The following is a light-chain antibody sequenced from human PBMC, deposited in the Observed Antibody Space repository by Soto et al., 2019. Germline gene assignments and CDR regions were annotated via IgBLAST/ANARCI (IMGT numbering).Light chain of an antibody. J-gene: IGKJ4*01. CDR1: QSLSSSY. Sequence: EIVLRQSPGTLSWSPGESATLSCRASQSLSSSYLAWYQQTPGQATRLLIYGASRRATGIPDRFSGSGSGTDFTLTISRLEPEDFAVYHCQQYGTSPELTFGGGTKVEIE. CDR2: GAS. CDR3: QQYGTSPELT. V-gene: IGKV3-20*01.